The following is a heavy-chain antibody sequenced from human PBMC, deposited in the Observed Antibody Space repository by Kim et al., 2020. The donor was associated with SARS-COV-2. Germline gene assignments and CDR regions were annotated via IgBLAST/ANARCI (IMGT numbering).Heavy chain of an antibody. CDR2: SSETV. CDR3: ARAAGKDY. Sequence: SSETVYYADSVKGRFTISRDNAKNSLYLQMNSLRDEDTAVYYCARAAGKDYWGQGTLVIVSS. D-gene: IGHD6-13*01. V-gene: IGHV3-48*02. J-gene: IGHJ4*02.